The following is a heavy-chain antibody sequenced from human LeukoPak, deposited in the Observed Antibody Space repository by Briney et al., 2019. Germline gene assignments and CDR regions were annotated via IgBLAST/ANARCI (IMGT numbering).Heavy chain of an antibody. Sequence: GGSLRLSCAASGFTFSSYAMSWVRQAPGKGLEWVSTISGRGGGTYYADSVKGRFTISGDNSKNTVYLQMNSLRAEDTAIYFCAKDRRLAATTLEHWGQGTLVTVSS. CDR2: ISGRGGGT. CDR1: GFTFSSYA. V-gene: IGHV3-23*01. D-gene: IGHD2-15*01. CDR3: AKDRRLAATTLEH. J-gene: IGHJ1*01.